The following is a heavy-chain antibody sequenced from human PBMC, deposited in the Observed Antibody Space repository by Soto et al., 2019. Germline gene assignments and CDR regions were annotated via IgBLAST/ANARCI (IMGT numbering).Heavy chain of an antibody. J-gene: IGHJ1*01. CDR3: AKNDSGQWLVCEYFQH. CDR2: ISGSSGST. CDR1: GSPFTIYA. D-gene: IGHD6-19*01. Sequence: RGPLTLSSPSPGSPFTIYAMTWARSAPAQGMEWVSAISGSSGSTYYADSVKGRFTISRDNSKNTLYLQMNSLRAEDTAVYYCAKNDSGQWLVCEYFQHWGQGT. V-gene: IGHV3-23*01.